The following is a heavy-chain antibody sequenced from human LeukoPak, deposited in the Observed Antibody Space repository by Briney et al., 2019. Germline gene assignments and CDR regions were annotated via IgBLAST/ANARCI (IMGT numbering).Heavy chain of an antibody. CDR3: ARDRGFDSSGYFLDY. CDR1: GFTCSDYG. CDR2: PWYDGINK. V-gene: IGHV3-33*01. D-gene: IGHD3-22*01. Sequence: GGSLRLSCAASGFTCSDYGMHWVRQAPGKGLEWGAVPWYDGINKYYPESGKGRFTISRDNSKNTLYLQMNSLRAEDTAVYYCARDRGFDSSGYFLDYWGQGTLVTASS. J-gene: IGHJ4*02.